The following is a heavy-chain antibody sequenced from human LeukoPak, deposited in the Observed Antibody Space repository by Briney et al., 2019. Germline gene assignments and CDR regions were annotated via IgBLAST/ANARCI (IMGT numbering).Heavy chain of an antibody. CDR3: ARDGLMLPCDY. CDR2: ISGYNGNT. D-gene: IGHD2-15*01. CDR1: GYTFNNYG. V-gene: IGHV1-18*01. J-gene: IGHJ4*02. Sequence: ASVKVSCKAYGYTFNNYGISWVRQAPGQGLGWMGWISGYNGNTNYAQKLQGRVTVTTDTSTNTAYMELRSLRSDDTAMYYCARDGLMLPCDYWGQGTLVTVSS.